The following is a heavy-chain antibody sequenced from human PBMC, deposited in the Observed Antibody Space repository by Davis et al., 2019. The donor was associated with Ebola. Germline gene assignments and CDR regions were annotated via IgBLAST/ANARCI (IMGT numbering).Heavy chain of an antibody. Sequence: MPSETLSLTCAVPGGSFSGYYWSWIRHPPGKGLEWIGEMDHSGNTNYNPSLKSRVTISIDTSKKQISLNLTSVTAADTAVYYCARGQSGSDYSLWQYWGQGTLVTVSS. J-gene: IGHJ4*02. CDR3: ARGQSGSDYSLWQY. CDR2: MDHSGNT. CDR1: GGSFSGYY. D-gene: IGHD3-10*01. V-gene: IGHV4-34*01.